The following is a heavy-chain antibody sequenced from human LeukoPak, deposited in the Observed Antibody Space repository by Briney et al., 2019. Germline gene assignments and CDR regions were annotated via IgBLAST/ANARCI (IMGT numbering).Heavy chain of an antibody. J-gene: IGHJ3*01. CDR1: GYTFTSYD. D-gene: IGHD3-3*01. V-gene: IGHV1-8*03. CDR2: MNPNSGNT. CDR3: ARAFRITIFGVAAMGF. Sequence: ASVKVSCKASGYTFTSYDINWVRQATGQGLEWMGWMNPNSGNTGYAQKFQGRVTITRNTSISTAYMELSSLRSEDTAVYYCARAFRITIFGVAAMGFWGQGTMVTVSS.